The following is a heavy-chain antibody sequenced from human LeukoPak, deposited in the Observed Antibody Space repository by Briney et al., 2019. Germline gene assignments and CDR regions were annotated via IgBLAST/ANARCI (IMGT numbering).Heavy chain of an antibody. CDR1: GGSISSYY. CDR2: IYYSGST. CDR3: AGGSYYYYYMDV. J-gene: IGHJ6*03. V-gene: IGHV4-59*08. Sequence: SETLSLTCTVSGGSISSYYWSWIRQPPGKGLEWIGYIYYSGSTNYNPSLKSRVTISVDTSKNQFSLKLSSVTATDTAVYYCAGGSYYYYYMDVWGKGTTVTVSS.